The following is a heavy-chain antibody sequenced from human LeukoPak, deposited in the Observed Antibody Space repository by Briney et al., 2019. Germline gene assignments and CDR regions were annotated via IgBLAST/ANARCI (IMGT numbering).Heavy chain of an antibody. CDR3: ARLAPIAVAANFDY. J-gene: IGHJ4*02. V-gene: IGHV5-51*01. Sequence: RGASLQISCKGSGYSFTSYWIGWVRQLPGKGLEWMGIIYPGDSDTRYSPSFQGQVTISADKSISTAYLQWSSLKASDTAMYYCARLAPIAVAANFDYWGQGTLVTVSS. CDR1: GYSFTSYW. D-gene: IGHD6-19*01. CDR2: IYPGDSDT.